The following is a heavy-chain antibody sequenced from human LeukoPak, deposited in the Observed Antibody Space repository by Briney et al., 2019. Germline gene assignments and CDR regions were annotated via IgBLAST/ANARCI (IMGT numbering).Heavy chain of an antibody. V-gene: IGHV3-21*01. D-gene: IGHD5-18*01. J-gene: IGHJ6*02. CDR1: GFTFSSYA. CDR2: ISSSSSHI. Sequence: GGSLRLSCAASGFTFSSYAMSWVRQAPGKGLEWVSSISSSSSHINYGDSVNGRFTISRDNAKNSLYLQMNSLRAEDTAVYYCARERGYSYGFRLYYYYGMDVWGQGTTVTVSS. CDR3: ARERGYSYGFRLYYYYGMDV.